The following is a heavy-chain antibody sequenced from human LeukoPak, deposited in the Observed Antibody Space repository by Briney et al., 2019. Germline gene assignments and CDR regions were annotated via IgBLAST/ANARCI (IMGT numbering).Heavy chain of an antibody. CDR2: ISRSSIYI. CDR3: ARVPHYGDYVHYYFDY. CDR1: GFTFSSYS. J-gene: IGHJ4*02. V-gene: IGHV3-21*01. D-gene: IGHD4-17*01. Sequence: GGSLRLSCAASGFTFSSYSMNWVRQAPGKGLEWVSSISRSSIYIYYADSVMGRFTISRDNAKNSLYLQMNSLRAEDTAVYYCARVPHYGDYVHYYFDYWGQGTLVTVSS.